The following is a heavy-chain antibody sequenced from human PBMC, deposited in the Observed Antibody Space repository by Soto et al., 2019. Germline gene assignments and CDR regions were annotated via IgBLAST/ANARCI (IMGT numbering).Heavy chain of an antibody. V-gene: IGHV5-51*01. CDR1: GYSLTSYW. CDR3: ARRSRSGSYYHPGFEP. Sequence: GESLKSSCEGSGYSLTSYWIGWVRQIPGKGLEWMGIIYPGDSDTRYSPSFQGQVTISADKSISTAYLQWSSLKASDTAMYYCARRSRSGSYYHPGFEPRGQGTLVTVSS. J-gene: IGHJ5*02. CDR2: IYPGDSDT. D-gene: IGHD1-26*01.